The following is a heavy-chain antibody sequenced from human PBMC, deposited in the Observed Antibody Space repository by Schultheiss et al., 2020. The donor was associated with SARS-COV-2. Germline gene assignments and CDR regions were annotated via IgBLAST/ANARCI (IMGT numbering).Heavy chain of an antibody. CDR1: GYTFTSYA. Sequence: SVKVSCKASGYTFTSYAMHWVRQAPGQRLEWMGWSNAGNGNTKYSQEFQGRVTITRDTSASTAYMELSSLRSEDTAVYYCARSSYSGSTDAAWGQGTLVTVSS. CDR2: SNAGNGNT. V-gene: IGHV1-3*02. D-gene: IGHD1-26*01. CDR3: ARSSYSGSTDAA. J-gene: IGHJ5*02.